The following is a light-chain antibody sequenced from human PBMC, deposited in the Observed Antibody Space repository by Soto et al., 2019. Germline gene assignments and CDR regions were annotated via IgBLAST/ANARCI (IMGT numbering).Light chain of an antibody. V-gene: IGKV1-39*01. CDR3: QQSYSTLWT. CDR1: QSISSY. CDR2: DAS. J-gene: IGKJ1*01. Sequence: DIQMTQSPSSPSASVGDRVTITCRASQSISSYLNWYQQKPGKAPKLLIYDASSLQSGVPSRFSGSGSGTDFTLTISSLQPEDFATYYCQQSYSTLWTFGQGTKV.